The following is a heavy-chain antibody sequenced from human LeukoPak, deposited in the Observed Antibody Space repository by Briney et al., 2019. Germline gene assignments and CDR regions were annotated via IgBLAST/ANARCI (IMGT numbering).Heavy chain of an antibody. CDR3: ALPGGFEYYYGMDV. CDR2: IFYSGST. D-gene: IGHD1-1*01. CDR1: GGSISSGGYY. V-gene: IGHV4-31*03. Sequence: PSQTLSLTCTVSGGSISSGGYYWSCILQHPAKGLECIGYIFYSGSTYYNPSLKSRVTISVDTSKNQFSLKLSSVTAADTAVYYCALPGGFEYYYGMDVWGQGTTVTVSS. J-gene: IGHJ6*02.